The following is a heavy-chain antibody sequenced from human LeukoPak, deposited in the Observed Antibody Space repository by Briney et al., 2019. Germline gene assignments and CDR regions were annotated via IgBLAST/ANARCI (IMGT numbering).Heavy chain of an antibody. CDR1: GFTFSTYW. V-gene: IGHV3-74*01. J-gene: IGHJ4*02. Sequence: PGGSLRLSCAASGFTFSTYWMHWIRQVPGKGLVWVSRITPPGDNTNYADSERGRFTVSRDNAKNTLYLQMNSLRAEDTAVYFCAKANRITMIVPLDYWGQGTLVTVSS. CDR3: AKANRITMIVPLDY. D-gene: IGHD3-22*01. CDR2: ITPPGDNT.